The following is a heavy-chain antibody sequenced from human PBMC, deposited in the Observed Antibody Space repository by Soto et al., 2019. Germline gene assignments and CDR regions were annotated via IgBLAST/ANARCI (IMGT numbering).Heavy chain of an antibody. D-gene: IGHD2-15*01. CDR2: IYYSGST. Sequence: SETLSLTCTVSGGSISSYYWSWIRQPPGKGLEWIGYIYYSGSTNYNPSLKSRVTISVDTSKNQFSLKLSSVTAADTAVYYCARLTCSGGSCYSVRYYYYYMDVWGKGTTVT. V-gene: IGHV4-59*08. CDR1: GGSISSYY. J-gene: IGHJ6*03. CDR3: ARLTCSGGSCYSVRYYYYYMDV.